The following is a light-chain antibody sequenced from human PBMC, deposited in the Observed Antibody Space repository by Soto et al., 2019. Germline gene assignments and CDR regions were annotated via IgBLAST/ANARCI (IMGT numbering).Light chain of an antibody. CDR2: DAS. J-gene: IGKJ5*01. CDR3: QQYNSYPIT. V-gene: IGKV1-16*02. Sequence: DIQMTQSPSSLSASVGDRVTITCRASQGISNNLVWFQQKPWKAPKSLINDASSLQNGVTSKCRGSESGTDFPLTISSLQPEDFATYYCQQYNSYPITFGQGTRLEIK. CDR1: QGISNN.